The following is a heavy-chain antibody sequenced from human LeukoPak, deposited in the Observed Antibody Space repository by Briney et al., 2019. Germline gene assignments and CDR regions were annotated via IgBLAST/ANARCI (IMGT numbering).Heavy chain of an antibody. J-gene: IGHJ3*02. V-gene: IGHV4-59*01. D-gene: IGHD3-9*01. Sequence: SETLSLTCTVSGGSISGYYWSWIRRPPGKGLECIGYIHYSGSTNYNPSLKSRVTISVDTSKNQFSLKLSSVTAADTAVYYCASTTYYDILTGYNGAFDIWGQGTMVTVSS. CDR3: ASTTYYDILTGYNGAFDI. CDR1: GGSISGYY. CDR2: IHYSGST.